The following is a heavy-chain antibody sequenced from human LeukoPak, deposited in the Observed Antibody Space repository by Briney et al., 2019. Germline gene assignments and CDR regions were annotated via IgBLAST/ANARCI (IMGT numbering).Heavy chain of an antibody. J-gene: IGHJ4*02. Sequence: SETLSLTCTVSGGSISSSSYYWGWIRQPPGKGLEWIGSIYYSGSTYYNPSLKSRVTISVDTSKNQFSLKLSSVTAADTAMYYCASVKAGNYGGPIDYWGQGTLVTVSS. CDR3: ASVKAGNYGGPIDY. D-gene: IGHD4-23*01. CDR2: IYYSGST. V-gene: IGHV4-39*07. CDR1: GGSISSSSYY.